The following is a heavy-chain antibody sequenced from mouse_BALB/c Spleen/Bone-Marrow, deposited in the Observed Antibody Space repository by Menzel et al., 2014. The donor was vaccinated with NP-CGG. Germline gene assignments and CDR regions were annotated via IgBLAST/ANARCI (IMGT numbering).Heavy chain of an antibody. Sequence: EVHLVESGAELVKPGASVKLSCTASGFNIKDTYMHWVKQRPEQGLEWIGRIDPANGNTKYDPKFQGKATITTDTSSNTASLQPSSLTSEDTAVYYCARRDYWGQGTSVTVSS. V-gene: IGHV14-3*02. CDR1: GFNIKDTY. CDR3: ARRDY. J-gene: IGHJ4*01. CDR2: IDPANGNT.